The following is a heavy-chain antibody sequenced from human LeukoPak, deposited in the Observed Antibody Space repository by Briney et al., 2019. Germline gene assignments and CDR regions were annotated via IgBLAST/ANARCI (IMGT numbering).Heavy chain of an antibody. Sequence: GGSPRLSCAASGFTVSSNYMSWVRQAPGKGLEWVSVIYSGGSTYYADSVKGRFTISRDNSKNTLYLQMNSLRAEDTAVYYCARDSGMVDYHYWGQGTLVTVSS. CDR1: GFTVSSNY. V-gene: IGHV3-66*01. CDR3: ARDSGMVDYHY. D-gene: IGHD2-8*01. J-gene: IGHJ4*02. CDR2: IYSGGST.